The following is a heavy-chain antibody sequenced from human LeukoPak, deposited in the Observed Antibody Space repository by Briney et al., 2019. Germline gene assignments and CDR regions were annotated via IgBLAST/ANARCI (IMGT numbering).Heavy chain of an antibody. CDR2: IHYTGST. Sequence: SETLSLTCTVSGGSISSYYWSWIRQPPGKGLECIGYIHYTGSTNYNPSLKSRVTISVDTSKNQFSLKLNSVTAADTAVYYCARGGWHYYGSGSYYNSGWFDPWGQGTLVTVSS. CDR3: ARGGWHYYGSGSYYNSGWFDP. CDR1: GGSISSYY. D-gene: IGHD3-10*01. V-gene: IGHV4-59*01. J-gene: IGHJ5*02.